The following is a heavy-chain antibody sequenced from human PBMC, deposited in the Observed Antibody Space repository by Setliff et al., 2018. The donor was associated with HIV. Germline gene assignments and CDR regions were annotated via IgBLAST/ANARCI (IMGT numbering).Heavy chain of an antibody. Sequence: EASVKVSCKVSGYTLTELSMHWVRQAPGKGLEWMGGFDPEDGETIYAQKFQGRVTMTEDKSTDTAYMELSSLRSEDTAVYYCATIVAVVGMGFDYWGQGTLVTVSS. V-gene: IGHV1-24*01. D-gene: IGHD6-19*01. CDR2: FDPEDGET. CDR3: ATIVAVVGMGFDY. J-gene: IGHJ4*02. CDR1: GYTLTELS.